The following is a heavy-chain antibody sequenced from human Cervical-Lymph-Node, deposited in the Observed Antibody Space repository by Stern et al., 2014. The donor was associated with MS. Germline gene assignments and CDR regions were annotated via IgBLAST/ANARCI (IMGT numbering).Heavy chain of an antibody. V-gene: IGHV2-5*01. Sequence: QVPLRESGPTLVKPTQTLTLTCTFSGFSLSTSGVGVGWIRQPPGKALEWLALIYWNDDKRYSPSLKSRLTITKDTSKNQVVLTMTNMDPVDTATYYCAHRQPVFGPAAINWFDPWGQGTLVTVSS. CDR3: AHRQPVFGPAAINWFDP. D-gene: IGHD2-2*01. CDR2: IYWNDDK. J-gene: IGHJ5*02. CDR1: GFSLSTSGVG.